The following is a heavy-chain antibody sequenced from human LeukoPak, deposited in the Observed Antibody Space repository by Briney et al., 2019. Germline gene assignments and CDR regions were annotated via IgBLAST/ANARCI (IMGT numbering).Heavy chain of an antibody. CDR2: ISSSGSTT. CDR1: GFTFSSYE. V-gene: IGHV3-48*03. CDR3: ARWNYGSGSRADY. D-gene: IGHD3-10*01. Sequence: GGSLRLSCAASGFTFSSYEMNWFRQGPGKGLEWVSYISSSGSTTYFADSVKGRFTISRDNAKSSLYLQMNSLRVEDTAVYYCARWNYGSGSRADYWGQGTLVTVSS. J-gene: IGHJ4*02.